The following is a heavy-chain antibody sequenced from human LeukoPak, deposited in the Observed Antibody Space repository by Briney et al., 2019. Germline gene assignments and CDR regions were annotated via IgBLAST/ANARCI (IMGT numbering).Heavy chain of an antibody. J-gene: IGHJ6*02. Sequence: GGSLRLSCAASGFTFSNYAISWVRQAPGKGLEWVSGISGTGGNTYYTDSVKGRFTISRDNSKNTLYLQMNSLRAEDTAVFYCAKAREYSGSYRPGPTRYYYGMDVWGQGTTVTVS. V-gene: IGHV3-23*01. CDR1: GFTFSNYA. CDR3: AKAREYSGSYRPGPTRYYYGMDV. D-gene: IGHD1-26*01. CDR2: ISGTGGNT.